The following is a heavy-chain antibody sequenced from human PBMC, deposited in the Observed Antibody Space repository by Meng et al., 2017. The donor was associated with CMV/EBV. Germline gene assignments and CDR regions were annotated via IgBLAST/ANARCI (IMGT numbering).Heavy chain of an antibody. J-gene: IGHJ5*02. Sequence: ASVKVSCKASGYTFTGYYMHWVRQAPGQGLEWMGWINPNSGGTNYAQKFQGRVTMTRDTSISTAYMELSRLRAEDTAVYYCAKDYGISSSGFDPWGQGTLVTVSS. CDR1: GYTFTGYY. V-gene: IGHV1-2*02. CDR2: INPNSGGT. CDR3: AKDYGISSSGFDP. D-gene: IGHD6-6*01.